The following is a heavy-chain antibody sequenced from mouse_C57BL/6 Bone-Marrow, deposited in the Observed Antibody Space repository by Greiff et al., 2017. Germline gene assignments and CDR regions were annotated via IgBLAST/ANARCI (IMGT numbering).Heavy chain of an antibody. J-gene: IGHJ4*01. CDR1: GFTFSSYG. Sequence: EVTPVESGGYLVKPGGSLKLSCAASGFTFSSYGMSWVRQTPDKRLEWVATISSGGSYTFYPDSVKGRFTISRDNAKNTLYMQMSSLKSEDTAVDYCARHGRRLTYAMDYWGQGTSVTVSS. CDR3: ARHGRRLTYAMDY. CDR2: ISSGGSYT. V-gene: IGHV5-6*01. D-gene: IGHD4-1*01.